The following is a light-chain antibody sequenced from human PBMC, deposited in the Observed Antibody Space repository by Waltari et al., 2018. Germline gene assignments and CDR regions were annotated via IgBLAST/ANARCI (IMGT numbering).Light chain of an antibody. Sequence: QSALTQPHSVSGSPGQSVPSSCTGTSLDVAGYDQLSRYQQRPGQAPKLMIYVATKRPSGVPDRFTGSKSGSTASLTITGLQAEDEADYYCQSYDSSLSGYVVFGGGTKLTVL. CDR3: QSYDSSLSGYVV. CDR1: SLDVAGYDQ. V-gene: IGLV2-11*01. CDR2: VAT. J-gene: IGLJ2*01.